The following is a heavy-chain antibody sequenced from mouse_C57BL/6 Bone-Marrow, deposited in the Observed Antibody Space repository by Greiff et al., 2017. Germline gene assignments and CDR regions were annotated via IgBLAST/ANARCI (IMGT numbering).Heavy chain of an antibody. V-gene: IGHV10-1*01. CDR1: GFSFNTYA. Sequence: EVQLVESGGGLVQPKGSLKLSCAASGFSFNTYAMNWVRQAPGKGLEWVARIRSKSNNYATYYADSVKDRFTISRDDSESMLYLQMNNLKTEDTAMYYCVRHGWDYFDYWGQGTTLTVSS. CDR2: IRSKSNNYAT. D-gene: IGHD2-2*01. J-gene: IGHJ2*01. CDR3: VRHGWDYFDY.